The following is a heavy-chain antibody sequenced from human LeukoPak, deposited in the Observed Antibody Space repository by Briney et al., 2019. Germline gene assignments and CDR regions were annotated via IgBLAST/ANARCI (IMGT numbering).Heavy chain of an antibody. Sequence: GGSLRLSCAASGFTFSSYAMSWVRQAPGKGLEWVSAISGSGGSTYYADSVKGRFTISRDNSKNTLYLQMNSLRAEDTAVYYCAKNNIVVVPPAIYRDYWGQGTLVTVSS. CDR3: AKNNIVVVPPAIYRDY. J-gene: IGHJ4*02. CDR2: ISGSGGST. V-gene: IGHV3-23*01. D-gene: IGHD2-2*02. CDR1: GFTFSSYA.